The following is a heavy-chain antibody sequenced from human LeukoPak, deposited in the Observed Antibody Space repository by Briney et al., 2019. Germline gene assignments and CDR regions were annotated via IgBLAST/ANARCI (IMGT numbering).Heavy chain of an antibody. J-gene: IGHJ6*03. D-gene: IGHD6-13*01. CDR1: GYSISSGYY. CDR2: INHSGST. V-gene: IGHV4-38-2*02. CDR3: ARSRPHSSSWYVYYYYMDV. Sequence: PSETVSLTCTVSGYSISSGYYWGWIRQPPGKGLEWIGEINHSGSTNYNPSLKSRVTISVDTSKNQFSLKLSSVTAADTAVYYCARSRPHSSSWYVYYYYMDVWGKGTTVTISS.